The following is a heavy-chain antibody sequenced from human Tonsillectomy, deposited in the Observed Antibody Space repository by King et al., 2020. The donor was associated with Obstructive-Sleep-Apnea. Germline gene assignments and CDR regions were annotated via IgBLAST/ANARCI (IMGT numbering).Heavy chain of an antibody. CDR3: AREEDPYGMDV. D-gene: IGHD2-15*01. V-gene: IGHV4-59*01. CDR1: GGSISSYY. J-gene: IGHJ6*02. Sequence: VQLQESGPGLVKPSETLSLTCTVSGGSISSYYWGWIRQPPGEGLDWVGYIYYSGSTTYNPSLNSRVTISVDTSKNQFSLKLSSVTAADTAMYYCAREEDPYGMDVWGQGTTVTVSS. CDR2: IYYSGST.